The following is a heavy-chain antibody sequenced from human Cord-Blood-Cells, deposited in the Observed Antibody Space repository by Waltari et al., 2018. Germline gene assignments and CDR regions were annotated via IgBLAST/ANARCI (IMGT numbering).Heavy chain of an antibody. Sequence: QLQLQESGSGLVKPSQTLSLTCAVAGGSISSGGYSWSWIRQPPGKGLEWIGYIYHSGSTYYYPSLKSRVTISVDRSKNQFSLKLGSVTAADTAVYYCARDRKDFWSGYYYYYGMDVWGQGTTVTVSS. V-gene: IGHV4-30-2*01. J-gene: IGHJ6*02. CDR1: GGSISSGGYS. CDR2: IYHSGST. CDR3: ARDRKDFWSGYYYYYGMDV. D-gene: IGHD3-3*01.